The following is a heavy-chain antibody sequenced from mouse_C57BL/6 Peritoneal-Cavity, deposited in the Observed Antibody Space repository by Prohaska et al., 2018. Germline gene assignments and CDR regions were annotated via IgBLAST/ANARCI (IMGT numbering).Heavy chain of an antibody. CDR3: ARGRWLPHYYAMDY. CDR2: IWSDGST. CDR1: GFSLTSYG. V-gene: IGHV2-2*01. J-gene: IGHJ4*01. D-gene: IGHD2-3*01. Sequence: QVQLKQSGPGLVQPSQSLSITCTVSGFSLTSYGVHWVRQSPGKGLEWLGVIWSDGSTDYNAAFISRLVISKDNSKSQVFFKMNSLQADDTAIYYCARGRWLPHYYAMDYWGQGTSVTVSS.